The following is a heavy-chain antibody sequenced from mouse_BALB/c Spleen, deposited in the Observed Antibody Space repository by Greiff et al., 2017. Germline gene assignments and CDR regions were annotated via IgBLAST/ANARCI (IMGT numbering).Heavy chain of an antibody. J-gene: IGHJ3*01. CDR2: IYPGDGDT. D-gene: IGHD2-4*01. V-gene: IGHV1-80*01. CDR3: ARLDYDGFAY. Sequence: VQLQQSGAELVRPGSSVKISCKASGYAFSSYWMNWVKQRPGQGLEWIGQIYPGDGDTNYNGKFKGKATLTADKSSSTAYMQLSSLTSEDSAVYFCARLDYDGFAYWGQGTLVTVSA. CDR1: GYAFSSYW.